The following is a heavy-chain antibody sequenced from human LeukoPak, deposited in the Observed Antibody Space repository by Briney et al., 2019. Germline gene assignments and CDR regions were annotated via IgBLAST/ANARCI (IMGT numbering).Heavy chain of an antibody. J-gene: IGHJ4*02. CDR2: IYPGDSDT. V-gene: IGHV5-51*01. Sequence: GGSLKISCRGSGYSFTTYWIGWVRQMPGKGLEWMGIIYPGDSDTRYSPSFQDQVTMSADKSINTAYLQWTSLKASDSAMYYCAATAAGSARWGYWGQGTLVTVSS. CDR1: GYSFTTYW. CDR3: AATAAGSARWGY. D-gene: IGHD6-13*01.